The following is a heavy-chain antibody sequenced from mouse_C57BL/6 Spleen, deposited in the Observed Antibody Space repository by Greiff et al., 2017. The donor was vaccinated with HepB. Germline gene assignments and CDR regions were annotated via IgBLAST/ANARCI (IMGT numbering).Heavy chain of an antibody. J-gene: IGHJ4*01. V-gene: IGHV1-50*01. CDR3: ASSVNYVYYTMGY. D-gene: IGHD2-1*01. Sequence: QVQLQQPGAELVKPGASVKLSCKASGYTFTSYWMQWVKQRPGQGLEWIGEIDPSDSYTNYNQKFKGKATLTVDTSSSTAYMQLSSLTSEDSAVYYCASSVNYVYYTMGYWGEGASDTVSS. CDR2: IDPSDSYT. CDR1: GYTFTSYW.